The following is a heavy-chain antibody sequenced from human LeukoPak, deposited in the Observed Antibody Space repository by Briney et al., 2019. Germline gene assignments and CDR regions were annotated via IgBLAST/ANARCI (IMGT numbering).Heavy chain of an antibody. D-gene: IGHD3-10*02. J-gene: IGHJ6*04. Sequence: GGSLRLSCAASGFTVSSNYMSWVRQAPGKGLEWVSVIYSGGSTYYADSVKGRFTISRDNSKNTLYLQMNSLRAEDTAVYYCAELGITMIGGVWGKGTTVTVSS. V-gene: IGHV3-66*01. CDR2: IYSGGST. CDR3: AELGITMIGGV. CDR1: GFTVSSNY.